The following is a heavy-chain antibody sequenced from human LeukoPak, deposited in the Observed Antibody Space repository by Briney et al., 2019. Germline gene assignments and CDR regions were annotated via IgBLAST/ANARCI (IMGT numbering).Heavy chain of an antibody. Sequence: PSQTLSLTCAVSGGSISSGDYSWSWIRQPPGKGLEWIGYFYHGGSTYYNPSLKSRVTISVDRSNNQFSLRLTSVTAADTAVYYCASSGYSSGWYKVGYWGQGTLVTVSS. D-gene: IGHD6-19*01. V-gene: IGHV4-30-2*01. CDR1: GGSISSGDYS. CDR3: ASSGYSSGWYKVGY. CDR2: FYHGGST. J-gene: IGHJ4*02.